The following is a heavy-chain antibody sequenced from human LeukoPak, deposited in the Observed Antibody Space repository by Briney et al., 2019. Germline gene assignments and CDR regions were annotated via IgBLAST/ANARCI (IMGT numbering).Heavy chain of an antibody. CDR2: IYYSGST. CDR1: GGSISSSSYY. D-gene: IGHD3-10*01. CDR3: ARHSGVTMVRGVISFDY. Sequence: SETLSLTCIVSGGSISSSSYYWGWIRQPPGKGLEWIGSIYYSGSTYYNPSLKSRVTISVDTSKNQFSLKLSSVTAADTAVYYCARHSGVTMVRGVISFDYWGQGTLVTVSS. J-gene: IGHJ4*02. V-gene: IGHV4-39*01.